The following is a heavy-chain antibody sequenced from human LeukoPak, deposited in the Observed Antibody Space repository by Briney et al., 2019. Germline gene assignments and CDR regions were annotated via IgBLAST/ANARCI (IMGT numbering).Heavy chain of an antibody. Sequence: GASVKVSCKASGGTFSSYAISWVRQAPGQGLEWMGGIIPIFGTANYAQKFQGRVTITTDESTSTAYMELSSLRSEDTAVYYCARAGVVSYSGFDFDYYYYMDVWGKGTTVTVSS. J-gene: IGHJ6*03. V-gene: IGHV1-69*05. CDR3: ARAGVVSYSGFDFDYYYYMDV. D-gene: IGHD5-12*01. CDR2: IIPIFGTA. CDR1: GGTFSSYA.